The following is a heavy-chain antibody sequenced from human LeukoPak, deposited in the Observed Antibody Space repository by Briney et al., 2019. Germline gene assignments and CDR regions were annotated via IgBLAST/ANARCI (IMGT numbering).Heavy chain of an antibody. V-gene: IGHV1-69*13. Sequence: ASVKVSCKASGGTFSSYAISWVRQAPGQELEWMGGIIPIFGTADYAQKFQGRVTITADESTSTAYMELSSLRSEETAVYFCASPRQNYYDSAGSFDIWGQGTMVTVSS. CDR1: GGTFSSYA. CDR3: ASPRQNYYDSAGSFDI. D-gene: IGHD3-22*01. CDR2: IIPIFGTA. J-gene: IGHJ3*02.